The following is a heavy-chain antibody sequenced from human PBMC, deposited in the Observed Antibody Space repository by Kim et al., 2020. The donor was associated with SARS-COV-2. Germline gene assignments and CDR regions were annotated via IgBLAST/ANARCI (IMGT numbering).Heavy chain of an antibody. Sequence: TTDYAAPVKGRFTISRDDSNNTLYLQMNSLKTEDTAVYYCQTEILAGRDYWGQGTLVTVSS. J-gene: IGHJ4*02. V-gene: IGHV3-15*01. D-gene: IGHD2-15*01. CDR2: TT. CDR3: QTEILAGRDY.